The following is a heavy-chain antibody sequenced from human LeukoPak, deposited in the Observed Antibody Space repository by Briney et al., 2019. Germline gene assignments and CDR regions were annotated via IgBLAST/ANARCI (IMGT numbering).Heavy chain of an antibody. Sequence: GGSLRLSCAASGFTFSSFEMNWVRQAPGKGLEWVSYISSSGSTISYADSVKGRFTISRDNAKNSLDLQMNSLRVEDTGIYYCVKVAKYYYGSETYYFFEHWGQGAPVTASS. V-gene: IGHV3-48*03. CDR3: VKVAKYYYGSETYYFFEH. CDR2: ISSSGSTI. J-gene: IGHJ4*02. D-gene: IGHD3-10*01. CDR1: GFTFSSFE.